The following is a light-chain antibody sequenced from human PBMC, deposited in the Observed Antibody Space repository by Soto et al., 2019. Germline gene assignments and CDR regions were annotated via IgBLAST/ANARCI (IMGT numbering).Light chain of an antibody. J-gene: IGKJ1*01. CDR3: QQYGSSGT. CDR2: GAS. CDR1: QSVSSN. Sequence: ILMTQSPSTLAVSPGERATLSCRASQSVSSNLAWYHQKPGQPPRLLIYGASSRATGIPDRLSGSGSGTDFTLTISRLEPEDFAVYYCQQYGSSGTFGQGTKVDIK. V-gene: IGKV3-20*01.